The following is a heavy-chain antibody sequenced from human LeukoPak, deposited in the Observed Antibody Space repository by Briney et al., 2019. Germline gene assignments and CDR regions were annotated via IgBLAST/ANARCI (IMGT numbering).Heavy chain of an antibody. CDR2: LYPGGSDI. Sequence: GESLKISCTCSGYSFTSSWIGWVRQMPGQGLEWMGILYPGGSDIRYSTSFQGRVTISVVKTITTAYLQWRSLKASDSATYYCAKLMGVTAMDVWGQGTTVIVSS. CDR3: AKLMGVTAMDV. D-gene: IGHD2-21*02. J-gene: IGHJ6*02. V-gene: IGHV5-51*01. CDR1: GYSFTSSW.